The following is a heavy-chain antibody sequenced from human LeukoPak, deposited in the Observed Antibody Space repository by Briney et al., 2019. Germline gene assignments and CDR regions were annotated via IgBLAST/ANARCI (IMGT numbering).Heavy chain of an antibody. V-gene: IGHV4-30-4*01. CDR1: GGSISGGDYY. CDR2: IYYSGST. J-gene: IGHJ4*02. CDR3: ARRFGYTSLAFDY. Sequence: PSETLSLTCTVSGGSISGGDYYWSWNRQPPGKGLEWIGYIYYSGSTYYNPSLKSRLTISVDTSKNQFSLKLSSVTAADTAVYYCARRFGYTSLAFDYWGQGTLVTVSS. D-gene: IGHD5-24*01.